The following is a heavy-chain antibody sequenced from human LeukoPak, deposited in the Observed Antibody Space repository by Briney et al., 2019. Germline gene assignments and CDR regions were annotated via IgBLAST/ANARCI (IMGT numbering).Heavy chain of an antibody. CDR1: GGSISSGDYY. CDR3: ARGSRTITMVRGVITNYYYGMDV. Sequence: SETLSLTCTVSGGSISSGDYYWRWIRQPPGKGLEWIGYIYYSGSTYYNPSLKSRVTISVDTSKNQFSLKLSSVTAADTAVYYCARGSRTITMVRGVITNYYYGMDVWGQGTTVTVSS. CDR2: IYYSGST. D-gene: IGHD3-10*01. J-gene: IGHJ6*02. V-gene: IGHV4-30-4*01.